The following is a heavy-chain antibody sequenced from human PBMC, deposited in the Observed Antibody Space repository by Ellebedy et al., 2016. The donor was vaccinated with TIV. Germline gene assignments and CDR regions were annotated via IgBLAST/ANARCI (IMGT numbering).Heavy chain of an antibody. J-gene: IGHJ4*02. Sequence: GESLKISCAASGFTFTNFAMTWVRPAPGKGLEWVALIDRGGSVDYADSVKGRFTISSDNSTNTLFLQMNSLRVEDTGVYYCARDGYTNVWAYTWGRGTLVTVSA. D-gene: IGHD3-16*01. CDR2: IDRGGSV. V-gene: IGHV3-66*01. CDR3: ARDGYTNVWAYT. CDR1: GFTFTNFA.